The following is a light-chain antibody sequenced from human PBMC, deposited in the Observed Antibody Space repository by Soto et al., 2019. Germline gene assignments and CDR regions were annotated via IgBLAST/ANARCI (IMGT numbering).Light chain of an antibody. Sequence: QAVVTQPPSVSAAPGQRVTISCSGSGSNIGAGYDVHWYQQLPGSAPQLLIYDNTNRPSGVPDRFSGSRSGTSASLAITRLQAEDEADYYCQSFDRDLSGVVFGGGTQLTVL. CDR1: GSNIGAGYD. V-gene: IGLV1-40*01. J-gene: IGLJ3*02. CDR3: QSFDRDLSGVV. CDR2: DNT.